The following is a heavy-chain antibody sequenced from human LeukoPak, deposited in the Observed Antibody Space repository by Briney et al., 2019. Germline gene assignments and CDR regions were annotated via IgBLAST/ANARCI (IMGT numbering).Heavy chain of an antibody. Sequence: GGSLRLSCAASGFTFSSYAMSWVRQASGKGLEWVSAISGSGGSTYYADSVKGRFTISRDNSKNTLYLQMNSLRAEDTAVYYCAKDDSFSSSWYFDYWGQGTLVTVSS. J-gene: IGHJ4*02. D-gene: IGHD6-13*01. CDR3: AKDDSFSSSWYFDY. V-gene: IGHV3-23*01. CDR1: GFTFSSYA. CDR2: ISGSGGST.